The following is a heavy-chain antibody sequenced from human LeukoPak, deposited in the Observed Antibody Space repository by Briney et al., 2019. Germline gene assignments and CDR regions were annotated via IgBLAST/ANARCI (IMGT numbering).Heavy chain of an antibody. Sequence: PGGCLRLSCLASGFTFSHYWMSWVRQAPGKGREWASSICGSGGSTYHADPLKGRFTISRDNSKTTLYLQMNSLRAEDTAVYYCAKVFYPAAGTGRVDFPFDYWGQGTLVTVSS. D-gene: IGHD6-13*01. CDR3: AKVFYPAAGTGRVDFPFDY. J-gene: IGHJ4*02. CDR2: ICGSGGST. V-gene: IGHV3-23*01. CDR1: GFTFSHYW.